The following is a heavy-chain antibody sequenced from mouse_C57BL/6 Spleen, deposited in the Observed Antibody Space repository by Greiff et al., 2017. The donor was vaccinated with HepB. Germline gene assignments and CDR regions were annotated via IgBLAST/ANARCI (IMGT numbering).Heavy chain of an antibody. CDR1: GYTFTSYD. J-gene: IGHJ2*01. CDR2: IYPRDGST. D-gene: IGHD4-1*02. V-gene: IGHV1-85*01. CDR3: AKGSTGTGFDY. Sequence: VKLQESGPELVKPGASVKLSCKASGYTFTSYDINWVKQRPGQGLEWIGWIYPRDGSTKYNEKFKGKATLTVDTSSSTAYMELHSLTSEDSAVYFCAKGSTGTGFDYWGQGTTLTVSS.